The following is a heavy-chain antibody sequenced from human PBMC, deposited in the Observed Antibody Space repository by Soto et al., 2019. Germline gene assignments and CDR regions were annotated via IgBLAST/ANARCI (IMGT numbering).Heavy chain of an antibody. Sequence: SETLSLTCAVYGGSFSGYYWSWIRQPPGKGLEWIGEINHSGSTNYNPSLKSRVTISVDTSKNQFSLKLSSVTAADTAVYYCARFYTAAASGDYWGQGTLVTVSS. CDR2: INHSGST. J-gene: IGHJ4*02. CDR3: ARFYTAAASGDY. D-gene: IGHD2-2*01. V-gene: IGHV4-34*01. CDR1: GGSFSGYY.